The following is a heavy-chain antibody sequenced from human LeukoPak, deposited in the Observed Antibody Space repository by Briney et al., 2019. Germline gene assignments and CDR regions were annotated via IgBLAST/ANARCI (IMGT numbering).Heavy chain of an antibody. D-gene: IGHD2-21*02. V-gene: IGHV5-51*01. CDR3: AIPPGCCGNDCSFDH. CDR1: GYSFSNYW. J-gene: IGHJ4*02. CDR2: IYPGDYET. Sequence: KPGESLQISCEGSGYSFSNYWIGWVRPLPGKGLEWMGIIYPGDYETRYSPSFQGLVTISVDKSISTAYLQWSSLKASDTAMYYCAIPPGCCGNDCSFDHWGQGTLVTVSS.